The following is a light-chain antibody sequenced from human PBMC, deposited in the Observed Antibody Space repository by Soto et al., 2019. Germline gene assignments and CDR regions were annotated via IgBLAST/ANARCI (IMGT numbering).Light chain of an antibody. J-gene: IGKJ3*01. CDR1: QSVSSSY. CDR2: AAS. CDR3: QQYGTSPQG. Sequence: EIVLTQSPGTLSLSPGERATLSCRASQSVSSSYLAWYQQKPGQAPRLLIYAASSRATGIPDRFSGSGSGTDFNLTMSRLEPEDFAVYYCQQYGTSPQGFGPGTKVDIK. V-gene: IGKV3-20*01.